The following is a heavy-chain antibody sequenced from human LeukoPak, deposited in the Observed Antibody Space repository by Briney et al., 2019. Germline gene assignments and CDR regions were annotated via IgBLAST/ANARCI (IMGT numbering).Heavy chain of an antibody. J-gene: IGHJ3*02. Sequence: GGSLRLSCAASGFTFSSYWMSWVRQAPGKGLEWVANIKQDGSEKYYVDSVKGRFTISRDNAKNSLYLQMNSLRAEDTAVYYCARDQSRVTIFGVVIPLDAFGIWGQGTMVTVSS. CDR1: GFTFSSYW. D-gene: IGHD3-3*01. CDR2: IKQDGSEK. V-gene: IGHV3-7*01. CDR3: ARDQSRVTIFGVVIPLDAFGI.